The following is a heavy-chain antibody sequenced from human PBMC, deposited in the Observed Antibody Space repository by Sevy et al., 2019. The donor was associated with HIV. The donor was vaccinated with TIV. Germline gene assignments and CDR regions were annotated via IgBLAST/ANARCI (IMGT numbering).Heavy chain of an antibody. V-gene: IGHV1-24*01. CDR3: ATTKDYYDSSGYPFDS. Sequence: ASVKVSCKVSGYTLTKLSMHWVRQTPGKGLEWMTTFDPEDGDPEDGKTIYAQMFLGRVTMTEDTSTDTAYMELSSLRSEDTAVYYCATTKDYYDSSGYPFDSWGQGTLVTVSS. J-gene: IGHJ4*02. CDR2: FDPEDGDPEDGKT. D-gene: IGHD3-22*01. CDR1: GYTLTKLS.